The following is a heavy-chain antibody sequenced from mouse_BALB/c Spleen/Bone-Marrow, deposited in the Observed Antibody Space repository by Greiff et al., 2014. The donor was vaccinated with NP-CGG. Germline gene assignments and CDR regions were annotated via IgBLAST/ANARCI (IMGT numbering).Heavy chain of an antibody. CDR2: INPGSGGA. J-gene: IGHJ2*01. CDR1: GYAFTNYL. Sequence: QVQLKQSGAELVRPGTAVNMSCKASGYAFTNYLIEWVKQRPGQGLEWIGVINPGSGGANYNEKFKGKATLTADKSSSTAYMQLSSLTSDDSAVYFCARFGRYYFDYWGQGTTLTVSS. V-gene: IGHV1-54*01. CDR3: ARFGRYYFDY.